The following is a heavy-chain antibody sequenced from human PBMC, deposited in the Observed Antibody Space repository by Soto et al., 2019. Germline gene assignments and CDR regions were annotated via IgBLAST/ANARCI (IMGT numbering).Heavy chain of an antibody. CDR3: AREVIVLMVYAPKGWFDP. V-gene: IGHV3-7*01. CDR2: IKQDGSEK. D-gene: IGHD2-8*01. J-gene: IGHJ5*02. CDR1: GFTFSSYW. Sequence: PGGSMRLSCAASGFTFSSYWMSWVRQAPGKGLEWVANIKQDGSEKYYVDSVKGRFTISRDNAKNSLYLQMNSLRAEDTAVYYCAREVIVLMVYAPKGWFDPWGQGTLVTVSS.